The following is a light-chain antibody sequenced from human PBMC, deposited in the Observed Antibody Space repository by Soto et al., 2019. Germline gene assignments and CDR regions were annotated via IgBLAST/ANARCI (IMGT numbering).Light chain of an antibody. J-gene: IGKJ1*01. CDR3: QQLNTYPRT. Sequence: DIQMTQSPATLSASVGDSVTITCRASQSISHWLAWYQQKPGKAPKVLIYAAFSLENGVPSRFSGSGSGTEFTLTISSLQPEDFATYYCQQLNTYPRTFGPGTKVDIK. CDR1: QSISHW. CDR2: AAF. V-gene: IGKV1-5*01.